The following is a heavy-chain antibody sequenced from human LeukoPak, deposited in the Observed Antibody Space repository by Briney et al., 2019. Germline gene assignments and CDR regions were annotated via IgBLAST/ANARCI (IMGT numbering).Heavy chain of an antibody. V-gene: IGHV3-33*01. CDR3: ARGQPPSYYDMDV. J-gene: IGHJ6*02. CDR2: IWSDGSSK. Sequence: GGSLRLSCAASGFTFSSYGMHWVRQAPGKGLEWVAVIWSDGSSKHYADSVKGRFTISRDTSKNTLYLQMHSLRAEDTALYYCARGQPPSYYDMDVWGQGTTVTVSS. D-gene: IGHD6-13*01. CDR1: GFTFSSYG.